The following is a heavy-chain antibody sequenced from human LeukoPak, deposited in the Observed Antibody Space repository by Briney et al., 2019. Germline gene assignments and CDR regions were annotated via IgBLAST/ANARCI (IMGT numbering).Heavy chain of an antibody. CDR3: ARDAQRGFDYSNSLEY. J-gene: IGHJ4*01. Sequence: GRSLRLSCAASGFIFSHYGMHWVRQAPGKGLEWVAVIWNDGSNRFYAGSVKGRFTISRDNSQNTLFLQMNSLRAEDTAMYYCARDAQRGFDYSNSLEYWGHGTLVTVSS. D-gene: IGHD4-11*01. V-gene: IGHV3-33*01. CDR2: IWNDGSNR. CDR1: GFIFSHYG.